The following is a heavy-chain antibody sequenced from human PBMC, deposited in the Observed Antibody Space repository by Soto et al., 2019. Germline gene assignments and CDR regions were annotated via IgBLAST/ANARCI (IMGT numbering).Heavy chain of an antibody. V-gene: IGHV2-5*02. Sequence: QITLKESGPALVEPTQTLTLTCTFSGFSLTTSGVGVGWIRQSPGKALEWLAVIYWDNDRRYSPSLETRLTITKNLSKNQVVLTMTNVDPLDTATYYCAHMAYDFWNDYYWNYFDYWGQGTLVTVSS. J-gene: IGHJ4*02. CDR1: GFSLTTSGVG. D-gene: IGHD3-3*01. CDR3: AHMAYDFWNDYYWNYFDY. CDR2: IYWDNDR.